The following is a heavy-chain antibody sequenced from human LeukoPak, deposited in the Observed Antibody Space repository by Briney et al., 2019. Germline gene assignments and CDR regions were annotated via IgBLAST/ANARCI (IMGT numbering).Heavy chain of an antibody. V-gene: IGHV3-21*01. CDR2: ISSSSSYI. Sequence: GGSLRLSCAASGFTFSSYSMNWVRQAPGKGLEWVSSISSSSSYIYYADSVKGRFTISRDNAKNSLYLQMNSLRAEDTAVYYCAREASGSYYLDAFDIWSQGTMVTVSS. CDR3: AREASGSYYLDAFDI. CDR1: GFTFSSYS. D-gene: IGHD1-26*01. J-gene: IGHJ3*02.